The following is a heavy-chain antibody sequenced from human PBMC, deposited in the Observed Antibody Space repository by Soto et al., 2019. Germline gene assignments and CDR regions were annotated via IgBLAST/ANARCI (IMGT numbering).Heavy chain of an antibody. Sequence: QVQLVESGGGVVQPGRSLRLSCAASGFTFSSYGMHWVRQAPGKGLEWVAVISYDGSNKYYADSVKGRFTISRDNSKNTLYLQMNSLRAEDTAVYYCAKVITRYYDSSGYNSIDYWGQGTLVTVSS. V-gene: IGHV3-30*18. CDR1: GFTFSSYG. CDR3: AKVITRYYDSSGYNSIDY. D-gene: IGHD3-22*01. J-gene: IGHJ4*02. CDR2: ISYDGSNK.